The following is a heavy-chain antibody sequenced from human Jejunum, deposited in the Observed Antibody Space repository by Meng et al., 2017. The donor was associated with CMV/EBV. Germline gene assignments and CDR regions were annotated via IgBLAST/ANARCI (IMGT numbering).Heavy chain of an antibody. CDR3: AKSRWAYYDSSGYCFDY. CDR2: IYSGASST. CDR1: FSNSA. V-gene: IGHV3-23*03. D-gene: IGHD3-22*01. J-gene: IGHJ4*02. Sequence: FSNSAMSWVRQAPGKGLEWVSVIYSGASSTYYADSVKGRFTISRDNSKNTLYLQMNSLRAEDTAMYYCAKSRWAYYDSSGYCFDYWGQGTLVTVSS.